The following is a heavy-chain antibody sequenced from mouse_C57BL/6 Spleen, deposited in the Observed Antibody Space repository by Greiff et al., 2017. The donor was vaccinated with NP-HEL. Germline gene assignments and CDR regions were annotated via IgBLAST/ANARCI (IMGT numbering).Heavy chain of an antibody. V-gene: IGHV5-17*01. CDR1: GFTFSDYG. D-gene: IGHD3-2*02. Sequence: EVHLVESGGGLVKPGGSLKLSCAASGFTFSDYGMHWVRQAPEKGLEWVAYISSGSSTIYYADTVKGRFTISRDNAKNTLFLQMTRLRSEDTAMYYCASGTAQATYYAMDYWGQGTSVTVSS. CDR3: ASGTAQATYYAMDY. J-gene: IGHJ4*01. CDR2: ISSGSSTI.